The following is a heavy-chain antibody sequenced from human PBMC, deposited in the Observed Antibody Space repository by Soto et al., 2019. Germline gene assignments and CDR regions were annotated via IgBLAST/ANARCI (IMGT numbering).Heavy chain of an antibody. J-gene: IGHJ4*02. Sequence: ASVKVSCKASGYTFTSYGISWVRQAPGQGLEWMGWISAYNGNTNYAQKLQGRVTMTTDTSTSTAYMELRSLRSDDTAVYYCARDWITMVRGAPSPDYWGQGALVTVSS. V-gene: IGHV1-18*01. CDR3: ARDWITMVRGAPSPDY. CDR2: ISAYNGNT. D-gene: IGHD3-10*01. CDR1: GYTFTSYG.